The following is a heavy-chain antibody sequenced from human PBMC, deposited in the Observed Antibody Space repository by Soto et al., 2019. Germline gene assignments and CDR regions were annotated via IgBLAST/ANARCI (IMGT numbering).Heavy chain of an antibody. J-gene: IGHJ4*02. CDR2: INPNSGGT. CDR3: ARAESTGELTGGFFDY. D-gene: IGHD7-27*01. V-gene: IGHV1-2*04. CDR1: GYTFTGYY. Sequence: ASVKVSCKASGYTFTGYYMHWVRQAPGQGLEWMGWINPNSGGTNYAQKFQGWVTMTRDTSISTAYMELSRLRSDDTAVYYCARAESTGELTGGFFDYWGQGTLVTVSS.